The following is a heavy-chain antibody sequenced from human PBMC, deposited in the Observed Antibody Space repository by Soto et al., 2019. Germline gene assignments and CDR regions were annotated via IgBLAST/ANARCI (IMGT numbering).Heavy chain of an antibody. CDR3: ARGRRSSSAGYYYYCYGMDV. CDR1: GGTFSSYA. D-gene: IGHD6-6*01. CDR2: IIPIFGTA. J-gene: IGHJ6*02. V-gene: IGHV1-69*01. Sequence: QVQLVQSGAEVKKPGSSVQVSCKASGGTFSSYAISWVRQAPGQGLEWMGGIIPIFGTANYAQKFQGRVTITADESTSTAYMELSSLRSADTAVYYCARGRRSSSAGYYYYCYGMDVWGQGTTVTVSS.